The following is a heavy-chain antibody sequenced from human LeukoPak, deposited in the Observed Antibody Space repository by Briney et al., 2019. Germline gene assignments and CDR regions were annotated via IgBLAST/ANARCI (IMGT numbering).Heavy chain of an antibody. CDR2: IYYSGST. J-gene: IGHJ4*02. CDR3: ARTRRDGLVFDY. Sequence: SETLSLTCTVSGGSISSYYWSWIRQPPGKGLEWIGYIYYSGSTNYNPSLKSRVTISVDTSKNQFSLKLSSVTAADTAVYYCARTRRDGLVFDYWGQGTLVTVSS. CDR1: GGSISSYY. D-gene: IGHD5-24*01. V-gene: IGHV4-59*01.